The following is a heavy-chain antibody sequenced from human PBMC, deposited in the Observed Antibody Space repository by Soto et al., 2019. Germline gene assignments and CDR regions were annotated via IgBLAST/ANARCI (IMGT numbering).Heavy chain of an antibody. J-gene: IGHJ6*02. CDR2: INPNSGGT. Sequence: GASVKVSCKASGYTFTGYYMHWVRQAPGQGLEWMGWINPNSGGTNYAQKFQGWVTMTRDTSISTAYVELSRLRSDDTAVYYCARDGGGNTKYGMDVWGQGTTVTVSS. V-gene: IGHV1-2*04. D-gene: IGHD2-15*01. CDR3: ARDGGGNTKYGMDV. CDR1: GYTFTGYY.